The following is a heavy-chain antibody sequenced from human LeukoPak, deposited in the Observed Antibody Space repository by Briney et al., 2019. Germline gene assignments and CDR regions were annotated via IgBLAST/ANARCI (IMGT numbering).Heavy chain of an antibody. V-gene: IGHV3-7*01. CDR3: ARALFAILNYYYYMDV. CDR1: GFTFSSYG. J-gene: IGHJ6*03. CDR2: IKQDGSEK. Sequence: PGGSLRLSCAASGFTFSSYGMSWVRQAPGKGLEWVANIKQDGSEKYYVDSVKGRFTISRDNAKNSLYLQMNSLRAEDTAVYYCARALFAILNYYYYMDVWGKGTTVTVSS. D-gene: IGHD3-3*01.